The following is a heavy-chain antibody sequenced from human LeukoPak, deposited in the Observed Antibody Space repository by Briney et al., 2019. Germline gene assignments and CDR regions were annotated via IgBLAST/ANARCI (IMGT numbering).Heavy chain of an antibody. CDR1: GFILRSYG. CDR3: AKITAGTFDY. J-gene: IGHJ4*02. Sequence: HPGGSLRLSCAASGFILRSYGMKWVRQAPGKGVEWVSGIYKNGSERYGDSVKGRFTISRDNSKNTLYLQMHSLRVEDTAVYYCAKITAGTFDYWGQGTLVTVSS. D-gene: IGHD6-13*01. V-gene: IGHV3-23*05. CDR2: IYKNGSER.